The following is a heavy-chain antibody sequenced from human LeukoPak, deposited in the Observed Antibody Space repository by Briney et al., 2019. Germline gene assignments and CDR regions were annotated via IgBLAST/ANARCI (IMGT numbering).Heavy chain of an antibody. V-gene: IGHV1-18*01. D-gene: IGHD3-10*01. Sequence: ASVQVSCKASGYTFTSYGISWVRQAPGQGLEWMGWISAYNGNTNYAQKLQGRVTMTTDTSTSTAYMELRSLRTDDTAVYYCARDLEFVGINMVRGVPPANYWGQGTLVTVSS. CDR1: GYTFTSYG. J-gene: IGHJ4*02. CDR3: ARDLEFVGINMVRGVPPANY. CDR2: ISAYNGNT.